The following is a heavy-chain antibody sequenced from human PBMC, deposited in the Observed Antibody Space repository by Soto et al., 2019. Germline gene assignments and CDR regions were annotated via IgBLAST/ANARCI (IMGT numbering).Heavy chain of an antibody. J-gene: IGHJ5*02. CDR1: GHTLTSHY. D-gene: IGHD2-15*01. V-gene: IGHV1-46*03. CDR3: ARRDCSSGSCLGLDP. CDR2: ISPSGGST. Sequence: ASVKVSCKASGHTLTSHYIHWVRQAPGQGLEWMGIISPSGGSTSYAQKFQGRVTMTKDTSTSTVYMELSSLRSEDTAEYYCARRDCSSGSCLGLDPWGQGTLVTVSS.